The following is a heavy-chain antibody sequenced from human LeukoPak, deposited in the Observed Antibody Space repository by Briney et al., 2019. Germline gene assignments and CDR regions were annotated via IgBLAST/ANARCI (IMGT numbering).Heavy chain of an antibody. CDR2: IYYSGST. J-gene: IGHJ6*02. CDR3: ARLYCSSTSCYYYYGMDV. CDR1: GGSISSYY. D-gene: IGHD2-2*01. Sequence: SETLSLTCTVSGGSISSYYWSWIRQPPGKGLEWIGYIYYSGSTNYNPSLKSRVTISVDKSKNQFSLKLSSVTAADTAVYYCARLYCSSTSCYYYYGMDVWGQGTTVTVSS. V-gene: IGHV4-59*12.